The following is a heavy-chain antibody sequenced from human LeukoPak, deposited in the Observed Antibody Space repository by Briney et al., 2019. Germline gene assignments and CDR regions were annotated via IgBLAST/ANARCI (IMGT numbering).Heavy chain of an antibody. CDR1: GFAFNSFA. CDR3: ASRAPSTLLAY. V-gene: IGHV3-30-3*01. Sequence: GRSLRLSCAASGFAFNSFAMHWVRQAPGKGLEWVAVISFDGTIIYYADSVKGRFTIPRDNSNNTLYLQMNSLRAEDTALYYCASRAPSTLLAYWGQGTLVTVSS. D-gene: IGHD3-16*01. CDR2: ISFDGTII. J-gene: IGHJ4*02.